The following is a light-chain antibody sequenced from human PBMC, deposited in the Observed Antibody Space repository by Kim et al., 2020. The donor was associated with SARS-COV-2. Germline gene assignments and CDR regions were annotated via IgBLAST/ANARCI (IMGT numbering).Light chain of an antibody. Sequence: DIQMTQSPSSLSASVGDRVTITCRASQSITKYLNWYQQTQGKAPKLLIFDASRLKDGVPSRFTGSGSGTDFTLTISSLQPEDFGTYYCQQSSNLPPTFGQGTKV. CDR2: DAS. V-gene: IGKV1-39*01. J-gene: IGKJ1*01. CDR3: QQSSNLPPT. CDR1: QSITKY.